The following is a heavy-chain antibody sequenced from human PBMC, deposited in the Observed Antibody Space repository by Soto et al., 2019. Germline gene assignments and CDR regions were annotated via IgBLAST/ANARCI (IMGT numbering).Heavy chain of an antibody. Sequence: QVQLVQSGAEVKKPGASVKVSCKASGYTFTNFGISWVRQAPGQGLEWRGWSSAYNGNTNYAQKFQGRVTMTTDTATSNALIEVKRLRCDGTNVHYCARGGNPIDYWGQGTLVTVSS. CDR2: SSAYNGNT. V-gene: IGHV1-18*01. CDR3: ARGGNPIDY. D-gene: IGHD3-16*01. CDR1: GYTFTNFG. J-gene: IGHJ4*02.